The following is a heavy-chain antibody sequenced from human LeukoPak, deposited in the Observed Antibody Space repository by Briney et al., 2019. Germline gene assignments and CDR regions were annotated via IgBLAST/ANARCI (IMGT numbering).Heavy chain of an antibody. CDR2: IDTSNTI. J-gene: IGHJ4*02. Sequence: GGSLRLSCAASGFTFSSYSMNWVRQAPGKGLEWVSYIDTSNTIYYADSVKGRFTISRDNAKNSLYLQMNSLRDEDTAVYYCARRVVGAMPFDYWGQGTLVTVSS. CDR1: GFTFSSYS. D-gene: IGHD1-26*01. CDR3: ARRVVGAMPFDY. V-gene: IGHV3-48*02.